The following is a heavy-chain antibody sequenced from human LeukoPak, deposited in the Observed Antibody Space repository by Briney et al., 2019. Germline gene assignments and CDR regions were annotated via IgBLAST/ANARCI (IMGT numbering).Heavy chain of an antibody. CDR3: ARDLGRPVAGYFDY. J-gene: IGHJ4*02. Sequence: KTSETLSLTCTVSGASITGYYWSWIRQPPGKGLEWIGCISYSGSTNYNPSLESRVTISVDTSKNQFSLKLSSVTAADTAVYFCARDLGRPVAGYFDYWGPGTLVTVSS. D-gene: IGHD6-19*01. V-gene: IGHV4-59*01. CDR1: GASITGYY. CDR2: ISYSGST.